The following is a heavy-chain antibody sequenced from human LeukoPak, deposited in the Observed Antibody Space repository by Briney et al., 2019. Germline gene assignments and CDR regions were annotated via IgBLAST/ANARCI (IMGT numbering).Heavy chain of an antibody. D-gene: IGHD2-15*01. V-gene: IGHV3-9*01. CDR2: ISWNSGSI. CDR3: ARSGVVVAALERGVANWFDP. J-gene: IGHJ5*02. CDR1: GFTFDDYA. Sequence: GGSLRLSCAASGFTFDDYAMHWVRQAPGKGLEWVSGISWNSGSIGYADSVKGRFTISRDNAKNSLFLQMNNLRAEDTAVYYCARSGVVVAALERGVANWFDPWGQGTLVTVSS.